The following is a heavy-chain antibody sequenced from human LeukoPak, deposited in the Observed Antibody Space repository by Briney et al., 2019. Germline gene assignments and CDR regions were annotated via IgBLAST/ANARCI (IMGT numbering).Heavy chain of an antibody. CDR2: IKQDGSEK. Sequence: QTGGSLRLSCAASGFTFSSYWMSWVRQAPGKGLEWVANIKQDGSEKYYVESVKGRFTISRDNAKNSLYLQMNSLRAEDTAVYYCARTSYGDKSRYYFDYWGQGTLVTVSS. J-gene: IGHJ4*02. D-gene: IGHD4-17*01. CDR1: GFTFSSYW. CDR3: ARTSYGDKSRYYFDY. V-gene: IGHV3-7*01.